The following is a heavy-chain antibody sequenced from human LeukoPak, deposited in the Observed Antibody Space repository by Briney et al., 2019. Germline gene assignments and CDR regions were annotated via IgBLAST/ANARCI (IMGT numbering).Heavy chain of an antibody. J-gene: IGHJ3*01. D-gene: IGHD1-26*01. CDR2: ISSSSSYI. CDR3: ATGSSSGTQNQV. Sequence: QTGGSLRLSCAASGFTFDDYTMHWVRQAPGKGLEWVSSISSSSSYIYYADSVKGRFTISRDNAKNSLYLQMNSLRAEDTAVYYCATGSSSGTQNQVWGQGTMVTVSS. V-gene: IGHV3-21*01. CDR1: GFTFDDYT.